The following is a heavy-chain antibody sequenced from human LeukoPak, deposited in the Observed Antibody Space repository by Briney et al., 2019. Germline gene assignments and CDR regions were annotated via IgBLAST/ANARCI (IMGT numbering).Heavy chain of an antibody. CDR3: ARVTGYVMEDYFDY. CDR2: IYTSGST. J-gene: IGHJ4*02. Sequence: SVTLSLTCTVSGGSISSYYWSWIRQPAGKGLEWIGRIYTSGSTNYNPSLKSRVTMSVDTSKNQFSLKLSSVTAADTAVYYCARVTGYVMEDYFDYWGQGTLVTVSS. CDR1: GGSISSYY. V-gene: IGHV4-4*07. D-gene: IGHD6-13*01.